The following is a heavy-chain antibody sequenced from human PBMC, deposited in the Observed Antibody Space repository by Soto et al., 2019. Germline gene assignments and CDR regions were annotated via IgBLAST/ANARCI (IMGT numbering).Heavy chain of an antibody. CDR1: GFTFSSYA. CDR3: ARVLVVPAARMFYYYGMDV. Sequence: GSLRLSCAASGFTFSSYAMHWVRQAPGKGLEWVAVISYDGSNKYYADSVKGRFTISRDNSKNTLYLQMNSLRAEDTAVYYCARVLVVPAARMFYYYGMDVWGQGTTVTVSS. D-gene: IGHD2-2*01. CDR2: ISYDGSNK. V-gene: IGHV3-30-3*01. J-gene: IGHJ6*02.